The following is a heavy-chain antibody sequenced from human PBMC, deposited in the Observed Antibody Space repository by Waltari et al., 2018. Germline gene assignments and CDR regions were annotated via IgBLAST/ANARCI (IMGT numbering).Heavy chain of an antibody. CDR1: GFTFSSYW. Sequence: EVQLVESGGGLVQPGGSLRLSCAASGFTFSSYWMSWVRQAPGKGLEWVANIKQDGSEKYYVDSVKGRFTISRDNAKNSLYLQMNSLRAEDTAVYYCARGFTMIVAGSYFDYWGQGTLVTVSS. D-gene: IGHD3-22*01. V-gene: IGHV3-7*01. CDR2: IKQDGSEK. CDR3: ARGFTMIVAGSYFDY. J-gene: IGHJ4*02.